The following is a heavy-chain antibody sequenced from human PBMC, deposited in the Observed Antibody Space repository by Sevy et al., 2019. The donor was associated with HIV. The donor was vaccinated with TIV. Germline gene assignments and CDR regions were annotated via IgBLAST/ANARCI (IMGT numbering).Heavy chain of an antibody. CDR2: IYWDDNK. CDR3: AHSLYGDYVGGYFDY. V-gene: IGHV2-5*02. J-gene: IGHJ4*02. Sequence: SGPTLVNPTQTLTLTCTFSGFSLSTSGVGVGWIRQPPGKALEWLALIYWDDNKRYSPSLRSRLTITKATSKNQVVLTMTNMDPVDTATYYCAHSLYGDYVGGYFDYRGQGTLVTVSS. D-gene: IGHD4-17*01. CDR1: GFSLSTSGVG.